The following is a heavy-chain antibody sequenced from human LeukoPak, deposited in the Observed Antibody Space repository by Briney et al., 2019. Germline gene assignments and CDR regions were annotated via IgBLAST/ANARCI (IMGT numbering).Heavy chain of an antibody. V-gene: IGHV1-69*05. CDR1: GGTFSSYA. D-gene: IGHD3-3*01. Sequence: SVKVSCKASGGTFSSYAISWVRQAPGQGLEWMGGIIPIFGTANYAQKFQGRVTITTDESTSTAYMELRSLRSDDTAVYYCARDLPYYDFWSGQPYWFDPWGQGTLVTVSS. CDR3: ARDLPYYDFWSGQPYWFDP. CDR2: IIPIFGTA. J-gene: IGHJ5*02.